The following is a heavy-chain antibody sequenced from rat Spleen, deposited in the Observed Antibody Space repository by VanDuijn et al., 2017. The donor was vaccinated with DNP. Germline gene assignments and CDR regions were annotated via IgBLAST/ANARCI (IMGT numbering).Heavy chain of an antibody. V-gene: IGHV5-22*01. CDR1: GYTFSDYY. CDR3: IRWNSGHFDY. CDR2: IGSDGYAP. J-gene: IGHJ2*01. D-gene: IGHD4-3*01. Sequence: EVQLVESGGGLVQPGRSLKLSCAASGYTFSDYYMAWVRPAPTKGLEWVAYIGSDGYAPYYGYAVKGRFTISRDKAKSTLYLQMNSLRSEDMATYYCIRWNSGHFDYWGQGVMVPVSS.